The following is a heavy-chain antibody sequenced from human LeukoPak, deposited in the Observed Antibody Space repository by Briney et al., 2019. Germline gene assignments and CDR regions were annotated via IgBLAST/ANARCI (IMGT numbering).Heavy chain of an antibody. CDR2: ISTSSNYI. V-gene: IGHV3-21*01. CDR1: GFTFNNYY. Sequence: GSLRLSCGASGFTFNNYYMNWVRQAPGKGLGWGSSISTSSNYIYYADALQGRFTISRDNTKNSLYLQMNSLRAEDTAVYYCARVGYSSGWWDYYYYMDVWGKGTTVTVSS. J-gene: IGHJ6*03. CDR3: ARVGYSSGWWDYYYYMDV. D-gene: IGHD6-19*01.